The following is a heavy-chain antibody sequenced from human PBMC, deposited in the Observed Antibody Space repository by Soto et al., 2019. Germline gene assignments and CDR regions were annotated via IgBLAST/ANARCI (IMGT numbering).Heavy chain of an antibody. V-gene: IGHV3-30*18. CDR3: AKGVTMVRGVILDWSDP. D-gene: IGHD3-10*01. J-gene: IGHJ5*02. CDR1: GFTFSSYG. Sequence: QVQLVESGGGVVQPGRSLRLSCAASGFTFSSYGMHWVRQAPGKGLEWVAVISYDGSNKYYADSVKGRFTISRDNSKNTLYLQMNSLRAEDTAVYYCAKGVTMVRGVILDWSDPWGQGTLVTVSS. CDR2: ISYDGSNK.